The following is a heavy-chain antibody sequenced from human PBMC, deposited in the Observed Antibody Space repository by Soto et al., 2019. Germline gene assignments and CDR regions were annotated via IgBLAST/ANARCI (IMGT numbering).Heavy chain of an antibody. D-gene: IGHD6-19*01. V-gene: IGHV3-66*01. CDR1: GFTVSSSY. J-gene: IGHJ5*01. CDR3: TGVASVSGWWSQASFES. CDR2: IYSSGST. Sequence: EVQLVESGGGLVQPGGSLRLSCAASGFTVSSSYISWVRQAPGKRLEWVSTIYSSGSTYYEDAVRGRFTISRDDSKNTWYLQWNSRSVNAPAVFYCTGVASVSGWWSQASFESWGQGTLVTVSS.